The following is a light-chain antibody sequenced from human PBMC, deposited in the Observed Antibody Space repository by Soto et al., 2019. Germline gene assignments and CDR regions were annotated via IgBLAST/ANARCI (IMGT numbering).Light chain of an antibody. V-gene: IGKV1-5*03. J-gene: IGKJ2*01. CDR3: QQYSKEST. CDR1: QNVSNW. Sequence: DVEMTQSPSTLPTSIGDRVTINCRASQNVSNWLAWYQQKPGKAPKLLIYKASRLESGVPSRFSAGGSGTDFTLTINSLPSDDFTNYFCQQYSKESTFGQGTKLEIK. CDR2: KAS.